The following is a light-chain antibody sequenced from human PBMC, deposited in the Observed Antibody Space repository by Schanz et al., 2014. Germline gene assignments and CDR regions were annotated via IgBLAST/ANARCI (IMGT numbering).Light chain of an antibody. J-gene: IGKJ4*01. Sequence: EILMTQSPATLSLSPGERATLSCRASQSVGSSLAWYQQKPGQAPRLLIYGASTRATGIPARFSGSGSGTDFTLTISSLEPEDFAVYYCQHYGSSPLTFGGGTKVEIK. CDR1: QSVGSS. CDR2: GAS. V-gene: IGKV3-15*01. CDR3: QHYGSSPLT.